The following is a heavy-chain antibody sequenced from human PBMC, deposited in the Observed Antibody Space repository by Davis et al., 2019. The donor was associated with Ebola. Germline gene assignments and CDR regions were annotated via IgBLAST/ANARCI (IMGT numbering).Heavy chain of an antibody. CDR1: GFTFSSYG. J-gene: IGHJ4*02. V-gene: IGHV3-30*18. D-gene: IGHD2-21*02. CDR3: AKDSSSWELVVTAFDY. CDR2: ISYDGSNK. Sequence: PGGSLRLSCAASGFTFSSYGMHWVRQAPGKGLEWVAVISYDGSNKYYADSVKGRFTISRDNSKNTLYLQMNSLRAEDTAVYYCAKDSSSWELVVTAFDYWGQGTLVTVSS.